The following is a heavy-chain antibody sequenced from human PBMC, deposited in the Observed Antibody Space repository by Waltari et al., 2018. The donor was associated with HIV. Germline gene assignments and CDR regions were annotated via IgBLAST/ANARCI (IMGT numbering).Heavy chain of an antibody. D-gene: IGHD6-25*01. Sequence: EVQLVESGGGLVQPGGSLRLSCAASGFTFTHNWMTWIRQAPGKGQEGVAKIKEDGSDKEYVDSVKGRFNISRDNVQNSVYLQMNNLRVEDTAVYYCARGKAVDCWGQGTLVTVSS. CDR2: IKEDGSDK. J-gene: IGHJ4*02. CDR3: ARGKAVDC. CDR1: GFTFTHNW. V-gene: IGHV3-7*01.